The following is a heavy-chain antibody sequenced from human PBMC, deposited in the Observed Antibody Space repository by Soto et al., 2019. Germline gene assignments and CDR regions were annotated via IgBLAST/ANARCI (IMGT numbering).Heavy chain of an antibody. CDR2: IWYDGSNK. CDR3: ARDGGGSCYSSPPPEVCPKDAFDI. Sequence: GGSLRLSCAASGFTFSSYGMHWVRQAPGKGLEWVAVIWYDGSNKYYADSVKGRFTISRDNSKNTLYLQMNSLRAEDTAVYYCARDGGGSCYSSPPPEVCPKDAFDIWGQGTMVTVSS. CDR1: GFTFSSYG. V-gene: IGHV3-33*01. D-gene: IGHD2-15*01. J-gene: IGHJ3*02.